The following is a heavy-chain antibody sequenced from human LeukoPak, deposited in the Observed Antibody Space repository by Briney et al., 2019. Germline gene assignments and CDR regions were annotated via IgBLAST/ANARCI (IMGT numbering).Heavy chain of an antibody. D-gene: IGHD3-10*01. CDR3: ARYGSGTYYPPLDY. CDR2: ISTSSSHI. Sequence: GGSLRLSCAASGFTFSSYSMNWVRQAPGKGLEWVSYISTSSSHIYYADPVKGRFTTSRDNAKKSLYLQMNSLRAEDTAVYYCARYGSGTYYPPLDYWGQGTLVTVSS. CDR1: GFTFSSYS. V-gene: IGHV3-21*05. J-gene: IGHJ4*02.